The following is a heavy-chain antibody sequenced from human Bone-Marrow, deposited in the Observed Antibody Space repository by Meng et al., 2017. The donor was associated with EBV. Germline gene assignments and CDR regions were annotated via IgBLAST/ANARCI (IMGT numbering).Heavy chain of an antibody. J-gene: IGHJ4*02. V-gene: IGHV1-69*06. D-gene: IGHD3-10*01. CDR2: LIPMLGAP. CDR1: VGTFSSDA. Sequence: LVDGGVEVKKPGATVKFSCTTSVGTFSSDAISWVRQAPGQGLEWMGGLIPMLGAPNYAQKFQDRVTIIADKSTSIHYMELSSLRSDDTAVYYCASESGRGYTPDYWGRGTLVTVSS. CDR3: ASESGRGYTPDY.